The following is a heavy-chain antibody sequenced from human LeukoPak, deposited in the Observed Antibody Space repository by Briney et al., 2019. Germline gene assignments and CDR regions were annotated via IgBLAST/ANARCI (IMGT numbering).Heavy chain of an antibody. V-gene: IGHV4-59*01. CDR2: IYYSGST. Sequence: SETLSLTCTVSGGSISSYYWSWIRQPPGKGLEWIGYIYYSGSTNYNPSLKSRVTISVDTSKNQFSLKLSSVTAADTAVYYCARGTPSERGGEGIFDYWSQGTLVTVSS. CDR3: ARGTPSERGGEGIFDY. CDR1: GGSISSYY. J-gene: IGHJ4*02. D-gene: IGHD3-10*01.